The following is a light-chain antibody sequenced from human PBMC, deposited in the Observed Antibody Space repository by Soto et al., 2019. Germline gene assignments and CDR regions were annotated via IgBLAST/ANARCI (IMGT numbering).Light chain of an antibody. CDR2: EVT. Sequence: QSALTQPASVSGSPGQSITISCTGTSSDVGNGYDSVSWYQQHPGKAPKLMIYEVTNRPSGVSNRFSGSKSGNTASLTISGLQAEDEADYYCCSYTSSTTPLFGGGTKVTVL. J-gene: IGLJ2*01. CDR3: CSYTSSTTPL. V-gene: IGLV2-14*01. CDR1: SSDVGNGYDS.